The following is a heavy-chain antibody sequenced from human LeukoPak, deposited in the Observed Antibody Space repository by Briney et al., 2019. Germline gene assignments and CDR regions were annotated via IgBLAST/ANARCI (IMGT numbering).Heavy chain of an antibody. Sequence: ASVKVSCKASGYTFTSYGISWVRQAPGQGLEWMGWISAYNGNTNYAQKLQGRVTMTTDTSTSTAYMELRSLRSDDTAVYYCAREGSDILTGYYYYFDYWGQGTPVTVSS. V-gene: IGHV1-18*04. J-gene: IGHJ4*02. CDR3: AREGSDILTGYYYYFDY. D-gene: IGHD3-9*01. CDR2: ISAYNGNT. CDR1: GYTFTSYG.